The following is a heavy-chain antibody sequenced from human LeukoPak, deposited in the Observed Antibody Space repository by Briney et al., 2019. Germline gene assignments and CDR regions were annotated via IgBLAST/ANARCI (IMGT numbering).Heavy chain of an antibody. CDR2: IYHSGST. D-gene: IGHD6-13*01. J-gene: IGHJ4*02. Sequence: PSETLSLTCAVYGGSFSGYYWSWIRQPPGKGLEWIGEIYHSGSTNYNPSLKSRVTISVDTSKNQFSLKLSSVTAADTAVYYCARCDRSSSSWTYWGQGTLVSVSS. V-gene: IGHV4-34*01. CDR3: ARCDRSSSSWTY. CDR1: GGSFSGYY.